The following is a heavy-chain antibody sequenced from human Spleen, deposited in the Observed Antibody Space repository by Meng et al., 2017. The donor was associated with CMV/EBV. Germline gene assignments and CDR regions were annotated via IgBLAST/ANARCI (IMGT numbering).Heavy chain of an antibody. D-gene: IGHD6-19*01. Sequence: GGSLRLSCAASGFTFSSYAMHWVRQAPGKGLEWVAFISYDGSNKYYADSVKGRFTISRDNSKNTLYLQMNSLRAEDTAVYYCARGGIAVAEYYFDYWGQGTLVTVSS. V-gene: IGHV3-30*04. CDR1: GFTFSSYA. CDR2: ISYDGSNK. CDR3: ARGGIAVAEYYFDY. J-gene: IGHJ4*02.